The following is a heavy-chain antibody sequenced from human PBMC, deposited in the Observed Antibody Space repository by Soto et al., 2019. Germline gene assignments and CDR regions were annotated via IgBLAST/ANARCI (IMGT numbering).Heavy chain of an antibody. J-gene: IGHJ4*02. Sequence: QVQLVQSGAEVKKPGSSVKVSCKASGGTFSSYPISWVRQAPGQGLEWMGGIIPIFGQKFQGRVTITADESTSTAYMELSSLRSEDTAVYYCARGHNWKYFTFDYWGQGTLVTVSS. V-gene: IGHV1-69*12. CDR2: IIPIFG. D-gene: IGHD1-7*01. CDR3: ARGHNWKYFTFDY. CDR1: GGTFSSYP.